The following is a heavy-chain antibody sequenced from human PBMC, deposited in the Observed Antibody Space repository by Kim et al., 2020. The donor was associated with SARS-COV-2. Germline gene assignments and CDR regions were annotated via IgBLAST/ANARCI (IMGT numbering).Heavy chain of an antibody. CDR2: INHSGST. CDR3: AREDELRVDP. V-gene: IGHV4-34*01. Sequence: SETLSLTCAVYGGSFSGYYWSWIRQPPGKGLEWIGEINHSGSTNYNPSLKSRVTISVDTSKNQFSLKLSSVTAADTAVYYCAREDELRVDPWGQGTLVTVSS. CDR1: GGSFSGYY. J-gene: IGHJ5*02. D-gene: IGHD1-7*01.